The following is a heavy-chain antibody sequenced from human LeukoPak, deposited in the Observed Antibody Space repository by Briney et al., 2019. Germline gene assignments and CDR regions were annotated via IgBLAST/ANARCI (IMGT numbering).Heavy chain of an antibody. J-gene: IGHJ4*02. CDR1: GYTFTGYY. CDR3: ARVRIAVAGTWRVSGENPYGFDY. D-gene: IGHD6-19*01. CDR2: INPNSGGT. Sequence: GASVKVSCKASGYTFTGYYMHWVRQAPGQGLEWMGWINPNSGGTNYAQKFQGRVTMTRDTSISTAYMELSRLRSDDTAVYYCARVRIAVAGTWRVSGENPYGFDYWGQGTLVTVSS. V-gene: IGHV1-2*02.